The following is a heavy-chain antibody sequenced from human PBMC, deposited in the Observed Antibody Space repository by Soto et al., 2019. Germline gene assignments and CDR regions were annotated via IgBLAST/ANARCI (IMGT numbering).Heavy chain of an antibody. CDR1: GLTISGKKY. J-gene: IGHJ3*01. D-gene: IGHD1-1*01. V-gene: IGHV3-53*01. Sequence: PXESLRLSCAAFGLTISGKKYVSWVRQAPGKGLEWVSGLYDVDGSFYADSVRGRFTTSSDSSKTTVYLQMNDLRPDDTAVYYCATWHEREHAYDVWGQGTTVTVSS. CDR3: ATWHEREHAYDV. CDR2: LYDVDGS.